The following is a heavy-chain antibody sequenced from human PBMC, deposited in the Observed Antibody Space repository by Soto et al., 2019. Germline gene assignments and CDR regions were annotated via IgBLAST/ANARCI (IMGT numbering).Heavy chain of an antibody. V-gene: IGHV2-5*02. Sequence: QITLKESGPTRVKPTQTLTLTCTFSGFSLTTSGVGVGWIRQPPGKALEWLAFIYWDDDKRYNPSLKTRLTINKDTSNTQVLLTMTQLDPVDTASYYCAHRAGLQGNWDGGYFDYWGLGTLVTVSS. D-gene: IGHD1-1*01. J-gene: IGHJ4*02. CDR1: GFSLTTSGVG. CDR2: IYWDDDK. CDR3: AHRAGLQGNWDGGYFDY.